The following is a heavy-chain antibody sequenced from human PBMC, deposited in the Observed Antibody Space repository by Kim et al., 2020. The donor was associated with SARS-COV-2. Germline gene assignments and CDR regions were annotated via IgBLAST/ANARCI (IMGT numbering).Heavy chain of an antibody. J-gene: IGHJ5*02. Sequence: SETLSLTCAVYGGSFSGYYWSWIRQPPGKGLEWIGEINHSGSTNYNPSLKSRVTISVDTSKNQFSLKLSSVTAADTAVYYCARGGYDILTGYPRPRNWFDPWGQGTLVTVSS. D-gene: IGHD3-9*01. CDR2: INHSGST. V-gene: IGHV4-34*01. CDR1: GGSFSGYY. CDR3: ARGGYDILTGYPRPRNWFDP.